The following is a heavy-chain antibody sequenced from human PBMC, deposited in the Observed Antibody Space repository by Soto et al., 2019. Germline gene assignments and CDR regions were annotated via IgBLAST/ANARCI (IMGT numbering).Heavy chain of an antibody. CDR3: VRSRSGAVPDSFAY. CDR1: GFMFSRYA. D-gene: IGHD3-10*01. J-gene: IGHJ4*02. Sequence: QVQLVESGGGVVPPGRSLRLSCAASGFMFSRYAIHWVRQAPGKGLEWVAVISKDGSVIYYADSVKGRFTISRDKSKNMVYLQLNSLRDEDTAVFYCVRSRSGAVPDSFAYWGQGTLVTVAS. V-gene: IGHV3-30*04. CDR2: ISKDGSVI.